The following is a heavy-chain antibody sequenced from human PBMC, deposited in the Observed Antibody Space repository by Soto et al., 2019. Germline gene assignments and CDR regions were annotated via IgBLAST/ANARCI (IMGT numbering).Heavy chain of an antibody. CDR3: ASGTFNTISFDF. D-gene: IGHD2-2*01. V-gene: IGHV4-31*03. Sequence: SEARSLTCSVSGGSITTGGTYWSWARLLQGKGLXWVGXXXYXGXAXYXXXXKSRVTISLDTSENRFSLKLTSVTAADTAVYYCASGTFNTISFDFWGHGRQVTVSS. CDR1: GGSITTGGTY. J-gene: IGHJ4*01. CDR2: XXYXGXA.